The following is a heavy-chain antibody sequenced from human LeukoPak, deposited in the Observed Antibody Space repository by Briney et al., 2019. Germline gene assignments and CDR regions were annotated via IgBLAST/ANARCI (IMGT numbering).Heavy chain of an antibody. CDR1: GFTFSSDW. D-gene: IGHD3-22*01. CDR3: ARDIGYYDSSGYYPYFDY. Sequence: GGSLRLSCAASGFTFSSDWMSWVRQAPGKGLEWVANIKKDGSEKYYVDSVKGRFSISRDNAKSSLYLQMNSLRAEDTAVYYCARDIGYYDSSGYYPYFDYWGQGTLVTVSS. CDR2: IKKDGSEK. J-gene: IGHJ4*02. V-gene: IGHV3-7*03.